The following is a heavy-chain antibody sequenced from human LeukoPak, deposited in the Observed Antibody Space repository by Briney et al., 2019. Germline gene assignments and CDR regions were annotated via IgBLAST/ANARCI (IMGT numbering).Heavy chain of an antibody. Sequence: GGSLRLSCASSGFTFSSYGIHWVRQAPGKGLEWISVISYDGRVKYYADSVKGRFTVSGDNSKNTLYLQMNSLRPEDTAVYYCAKESGITMVRGVTNNWFDSWGQGTLVTVSS. CDR2: ISYDGRVK. CDR1: GFTFSSYG. CDR3: AKESGITMVRGVTNNWFDS. D-gene: IGHD3-10*01. V-gene: IGHV3-30*18. J-gene: IGHJ5*01.